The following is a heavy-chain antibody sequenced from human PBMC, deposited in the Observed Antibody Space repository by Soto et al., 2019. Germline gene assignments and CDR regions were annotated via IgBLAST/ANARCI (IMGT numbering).Heavy chain of an antibody. Sequence: EVQLVESGGGLVQPGGSLRLSCRASGFTFSSYEMTWVRQAPGKGLEWVSYISKSGGTIHYADSVKGRFTVSRDNAKDSLYLQMNSLRADDTAVYFCAGYYYDPSGYYPAFDYWGQGTLVTVSS. CDR1: GFTFSSYE. CDR2: ISKSGGTI. V-gene: IGHV3-48*03. D-gene: IGHD3-22*01. CDR3: AGYYYDPSGYYPAFDY. J-gene: IGHJ4*02.